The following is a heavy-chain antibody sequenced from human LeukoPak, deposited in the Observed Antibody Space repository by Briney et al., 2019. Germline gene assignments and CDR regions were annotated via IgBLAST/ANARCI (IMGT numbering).Heavy chain of an antibody. D-gene: IGHD3-22*01. CDR2: IIPIFGTA. V-gene: IGHV1-69*05. CDR1: GGTFSSYA. J-gene: IGHJ4*02. Sequence: ASVKVSCKASGGTFSSYAISWVRQAPGQGLEWMGGIIPIFGTANYAQKFQGRVTITTDESTSTAYMELSSLRSEDTAVYYCARSRTTYYYDSSGYWDYWGQGTLVTVSS. CDR3: ARSRTTYYYDSSGYWDY.